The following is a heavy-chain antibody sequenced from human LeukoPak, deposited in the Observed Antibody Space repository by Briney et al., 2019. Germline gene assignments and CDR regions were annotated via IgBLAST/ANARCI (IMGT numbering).Heavy chain of an antibody. CDR3: ARGLRDIVATTPKTDNWFDP. Sequence: ASPKVSCKASGYTFTVYYMHWVRQTPGQGGEWMGWINPNSGGTNYAQKFQGRVTMTRATSISTAYMELSRLRSDDTAVYYCARGLRDIVATTPKTDNWFDPWGQGALVTVSS. CDR2: INPNSGGT. D-gene: IGHD5-12*01. CDR1: GYTFTVYY. J-gene: IGHJ5*02. V-gene: IGHV1-2*02.